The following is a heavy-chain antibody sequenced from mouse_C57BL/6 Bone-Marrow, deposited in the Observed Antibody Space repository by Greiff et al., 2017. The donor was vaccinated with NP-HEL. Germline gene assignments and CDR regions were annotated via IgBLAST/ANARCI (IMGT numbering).Heavy chain of an antibody. D-gene: IGHD1-1*01. CDR3: ARSEALYGYAMDY. V-gene: IGHV14-3*01. CDR2: IDPANGNT. Sequence: VQLKESVAELVRPGASVKLSCTASGFNIKNTYMHWVKQRPEQGLEWIGRIDPANGNTKYAPKFQGKATITAETSSNTAYLQLSSLTSEDTAIYYCARSEALYGYAMDYWGQGTSVTVSS. J-gene: IGHJ4*01. CDR1: GFNIKNTY.